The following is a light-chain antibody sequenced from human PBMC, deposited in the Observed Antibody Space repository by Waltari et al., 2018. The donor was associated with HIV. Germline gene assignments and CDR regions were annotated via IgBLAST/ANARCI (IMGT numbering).Light chain of an antibody. V-gene: IGLV2-14*01. J-gene: IGLJ1*01. CDR2: EVS. CDR3: SSYRSSSTLEV. CDR1: SSYVGGYNY. Sequence: QSALTQPASVSGSPGQSITISCTGTSSYVGGYNYISWYQQHPGKAHKLMIYEVSNRPSGGSNRFSGSKSGNTASLTISGLQAEDEADYYCSSYRSSSTLEVFGTGTKVTVL.